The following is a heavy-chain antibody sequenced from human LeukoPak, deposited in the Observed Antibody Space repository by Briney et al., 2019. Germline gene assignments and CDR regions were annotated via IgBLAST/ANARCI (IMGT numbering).Heavy chain of an antibody. CDR2: ISGYNGDT. Sequence: ASVKVSCKASGYSFTSYGLSWVRQAPGQGLEWMGWISGYNGDTRYAQKFQGRVSVTTDTSTTTAYMELRSLRSDDTAVYYCARTPENRLYIYFYMDVWGTGTTVTVSS. CDR3: ARTPENRLYIYFYMDV. CDR1: GYSFTSYG. V-gene: IGHV1-18*01. J-gene: IGHJ6*03. D-gene: IGHD3-16*02.